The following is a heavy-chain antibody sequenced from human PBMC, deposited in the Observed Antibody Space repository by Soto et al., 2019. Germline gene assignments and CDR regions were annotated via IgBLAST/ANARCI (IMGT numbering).Heavy chain of an antibody. J-gene: IGHJ1*01. CDR1: GFTFSSYA. CDR3: VKVRGYSHKTSAFQH. V-gene: IGHV3-64D*08. D-gene: IGHD5-18*01. Sequence: GGSLRLSCSASGFTFSSYAMHWVRQAPGKGLEYVSAISSNGGSTYYADSVKGRFTISRDNSKNTLYLQMSSLRAEDTAVYYCVKVRGYSHKTSAFQHWGQGTLVTVSS. CDR2: ISSNGGST.